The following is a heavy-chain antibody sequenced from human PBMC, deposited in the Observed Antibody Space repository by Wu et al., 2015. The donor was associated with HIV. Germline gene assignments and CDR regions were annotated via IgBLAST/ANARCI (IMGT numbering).Heavy chain of an antibody. D-gene: IGHD6-19*01. CDR2: INHNSGGA. Sequence: QVQLVQSGAEVKKPGASVKVSCKASGYTFSDYGVLWVRQAPGQGLEWMGWINHNSGGATYAQKFQDRVAMTRDTSIDTAFMDLNRLKFDDTAVYYCARARRPVADALELDLWGQGTLVTVSS. V-gene: IGHV1-2*02. CDR1: GYTFSDYG. J-gene: IGHJ4*02. CDR3: ARARRPVADALELDL.